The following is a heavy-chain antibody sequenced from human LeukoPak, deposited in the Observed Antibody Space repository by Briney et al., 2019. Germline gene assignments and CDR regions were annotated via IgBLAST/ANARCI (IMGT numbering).Heavy chain of an antibody. D-gene: IGHD2-15*01. Sequence: SETLSLTCTVSGGSISSRNYYWGWIRQPPGKGLEWIGSMYYSGTTHYNPSLKSRVTISVDTSKNQFSLKLSSVTAADTAVYYCAREMVVAATGGFDYWGQGTLVTVSS. CDR2: MYYSGTT. CDR1: GGSISSRNYY. V-gene: IGHV4-39*07. CDR3: AREMVVAATGGFDY. J-gene: IGHJ4*02.